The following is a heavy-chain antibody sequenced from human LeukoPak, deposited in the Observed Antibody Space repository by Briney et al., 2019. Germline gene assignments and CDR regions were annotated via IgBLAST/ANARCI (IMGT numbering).Heavy chain of an antibody. Sequence: GGSLRLFCSASGFTFSSYCMHWVRQAPGKGLVWVSRINSDGSSTSYADSVKGRFTISRDNAQNTLYLQMNSLRDEDTAVYYCARDPPVDSFDYWGAGTLVTVSS. V-gene: IGHV3-74*01. D-gene: IGHD2-15*01. CDR1: GFTFSSYC. CDR3: ARDPPVDSFDY. J-gene: IGHJ4*03. CDR2: INSDGSST.